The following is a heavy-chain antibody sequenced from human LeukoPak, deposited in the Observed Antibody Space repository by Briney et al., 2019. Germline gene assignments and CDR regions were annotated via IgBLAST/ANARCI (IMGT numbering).Heavy chain of an antibody. J-gene: IGHJ3*02. CDR2: IIHIFGTK. CDR3: ARVIWDSGSFLDAFDI. D-gene: IGHD1-26*01. Sequence: SVKLSCAASGGTFSSYAISWVRQAPAQGLECMGKIIHIFGTKNYAQMFQGRVTITTDKSTSTLYMELSSLRSEDTVVYYCARVIWDSGSFLDAFDIWGQGTMVTVSS. V-gene: IGHV1-69*05. CDR1: GGTFSSYA.